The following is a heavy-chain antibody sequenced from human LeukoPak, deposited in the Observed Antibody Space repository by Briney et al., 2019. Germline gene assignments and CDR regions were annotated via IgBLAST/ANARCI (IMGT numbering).Heavy chain of an antibody. D-gene: IGHD2-8*01. V-gene: IGHV3-30*18. CDR3: AKVRGCSNGVCYKGGMDV. J-gene: IGHJ6*02. CDR2: ISFDGSKK. CDR1: GFTFSGFD. Sequence: GGTLRLSCAASGFTFSGFDIHWVRQAPGKGLEWVAVISFDGSKKYYAVSVKGRFIISRDNSKNALDLQMNSLRAEDTAVYYCAKVRGCSNGVCYKGGMDVWGQGTTVTVSS.